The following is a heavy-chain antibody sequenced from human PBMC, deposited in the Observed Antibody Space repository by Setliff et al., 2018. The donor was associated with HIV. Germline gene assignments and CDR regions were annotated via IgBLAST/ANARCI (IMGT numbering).Heavy chain of an antibody. CDR2: VIPIFGAA. J-gene: IGHJ6*02. D-gene: IGHD2-21*02. CDR1: GGTLNTFA. V-gene: IGHV1-69*05. CDR3: ARGLRARPRLRGFYHYGMDV. Sequence: ASVKVSCKASGGTLNTFALSWVRQTPGQGLEWMGGVIPIFGAANYAQKFQARVTITTDESTNTAYMELTSLRSDDSVVYFCARGLRARPRLRGFYHYGMDVWGQGTTVTVSS.